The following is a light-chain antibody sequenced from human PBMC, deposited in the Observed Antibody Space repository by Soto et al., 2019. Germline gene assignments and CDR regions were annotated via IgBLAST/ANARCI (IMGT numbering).Light chain of an antibody. V-gene: IGLV1-44*01. J-gene: IGLJ1*01. CDR3: AAWDDSLNGPNYV. CDR1: SSNIGSND. CDR2: GNS. Sequence: QSALTQPPSVSAAPGQKVTISCSGNSSNIGSNDVSWYQQLPGTAPKLLIYGNSQRPSGVPDRFSGSKSGTSASLAISGLQSEDEADYYCAAWDDSLNGPNYVFGTGTKVTVL.